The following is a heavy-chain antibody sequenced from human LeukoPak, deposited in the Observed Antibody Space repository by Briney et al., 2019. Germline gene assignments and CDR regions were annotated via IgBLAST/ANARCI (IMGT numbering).Heavy chain of an antibody. Sequence: SGTLSLTCAISGGSISSNNWWSWVRQPPGKGLEWIGEIFHSGSTNCNPSLKSRVTISVDKSKNQFSLRLSSVTAADTAVYYCARERLEYYYDSSGRFDYWGQGTLVTVSS. J-gene: IGHJ4*02. V-gene: IGHV4-4*02. D-gene: IGHD3-22*01. CDR1: GGSISSNNW. CDR2: IFHSGST. CDR3: ARERLEYYYDSSGRFDY.